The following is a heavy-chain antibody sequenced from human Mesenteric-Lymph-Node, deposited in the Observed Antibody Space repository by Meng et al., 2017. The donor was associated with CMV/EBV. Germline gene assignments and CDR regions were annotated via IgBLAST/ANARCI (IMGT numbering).Heavy chain of an antibody. CDR3: ARPGASGSYRYFHL. D-gene: IGHD3-10*01. CDR1: YW. CDR2: IYPGDSDT. V-gene: IGHV5-51*01. Sequence: YWSWIRQHPGKGLEWMGIIYPGDSDTRYSPSFQGQVTISADKSISTAYLQWSSLKASDTAMYYCARPGASGSYRYFHLWGRGTLVTVSS. J-gene: IGHJ2*01.